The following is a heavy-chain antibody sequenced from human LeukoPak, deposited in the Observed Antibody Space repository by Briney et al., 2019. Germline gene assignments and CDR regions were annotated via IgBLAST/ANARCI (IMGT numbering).Heavy chain of an antibody. D-gene: IGHD2-15*01. CDR1: GFNFYNFW. CDR3: ARGADGVSSNSRGWFDP. Sequence: GGSLRLSCAASGFNFYNFWMTWVRQAPGKGLEWVANIKQDGSETYYGDSVKGRFIISRDNGKNSLSLQMNGLRAEDTALYYCARGADGVSSNSRGWFDPWGQGTLVTVSS. CDR2: IKQDGSET. V-gene: IGHV3-7*01. J-gene: IGHJ5*02.